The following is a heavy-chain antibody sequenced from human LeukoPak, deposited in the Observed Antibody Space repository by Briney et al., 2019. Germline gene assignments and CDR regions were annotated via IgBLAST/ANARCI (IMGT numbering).Heavy chain of an antibody. V-gene: IGHV4-59*01. CDR1: GGSISSYY. Sequence: SETLSLTCTVSGGSISSYYWSWIRQPPGKGLEWIGYIYYSGSTNYNPSLKSRVTISVDTSKNQFSLKLSSVTAADTAVYYCARSRDFWSGYDYWGQGTLVTVSS. D-gene: IGHD3-3*01. J-gene: IGHJ4*02. CDR3: ARSRDFWSGYDY. CDR2: IYYSGST.